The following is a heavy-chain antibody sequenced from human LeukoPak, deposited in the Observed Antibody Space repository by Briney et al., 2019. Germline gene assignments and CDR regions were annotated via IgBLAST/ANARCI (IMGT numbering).Heavy chain of an antibody. V-gene: IGHV7-4-1*02. Sequence: ASVKVSCKASGYTFTSYAMNWVRRAPGQGLEWMGWINTNTGNPTYAQGFTGRFVFSLDTSVSTAYLQISSLKAEDTAVYYCARDKQQLVPGGYYFDYWGQGTLVTVSS. CDR1: GYTFTSYA. J-gene: IGHJ4*02. CDR3: ARDKQQLVPGGYYFDY. CDR2: INTNTGNP. D-gene: IGHD6-13*01.